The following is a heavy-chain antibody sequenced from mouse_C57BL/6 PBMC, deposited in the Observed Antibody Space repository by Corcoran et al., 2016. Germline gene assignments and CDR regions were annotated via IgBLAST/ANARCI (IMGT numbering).Heavy chain of an antibody. V-gene: IGHV1-26*01. CDR3: ARSDTPGYFDY. Sequence: EVQLQQSGPELVKPGASVKISCKASGYTFTDYYMNWVKQSHGKSLEWIGDINPNNGGTSYNQKFKGKATLTVDKSSSTAYMELRSLTSEDSAVYYCARSDTPGYFDYWGQGTTLTVSS. CDR1: GYTFTDYY. CDR2: INPNNGGT. J-gene: IGHJ2*01.